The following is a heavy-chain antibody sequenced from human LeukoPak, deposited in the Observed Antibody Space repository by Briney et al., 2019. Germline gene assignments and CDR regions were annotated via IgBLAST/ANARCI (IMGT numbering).Heavy chain of an antibody. CDR3: AKYRYTYDSFDS. D-gene: IGHD5-18*01. CDR1: GFTFNQYA. V-gene: IGHV3-23*01. Sequence: PGGSLRLSCVASGFTFNQYAMSWVRQAPGKGLEWVSGISGSGGSTYYTGSVKGRFTISRDNSKNTLYLQMNSLRAEDTAVYYCAKYRYTYDSFDSWGQGTLVTVSS. J-gene: IGHJ4*02. CDR2: ISGSGGST.